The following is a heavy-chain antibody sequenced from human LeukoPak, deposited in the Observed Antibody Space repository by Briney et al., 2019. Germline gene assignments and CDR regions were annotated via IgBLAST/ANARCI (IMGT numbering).Heavy chain of an antibody. CDR1: GFTFSSYG. Sequence: GRSLRLSCAASGFTFSSYGMHWVRQAPGKGLEWVAVISYDGSNKYYADSVKGRFTISRDNSKNTLYLQMNSLRAEDTAVYYCAKSGRWAYVGVGDYFDSWGQGTLVTVSS. D-gene: IGHD2-2*01. CDR3: AKSGRWAYVGVGDYFDS. V-gene: IGHV3-30*18. CDR2: ISYDGSNK. J-gene: IGHJ4*02.